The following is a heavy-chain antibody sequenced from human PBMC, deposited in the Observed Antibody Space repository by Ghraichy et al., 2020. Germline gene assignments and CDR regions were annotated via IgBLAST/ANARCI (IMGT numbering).Heavy chain of an antibody. CDR3: AKSKPEGGDAY. CDR2: ISNSGGST. J-gene: IGHJ4*02. D-gene: IGHD2-21*02. Sequence: GGSLRLSCAASGFTFSSYTMSWVRQAPGKGLEWVSAISNSGGSTYYADSVKGRFTISRDNSKNTLYLQMNSLRAEDTAVYYCAKSKPEGGDAYWGQGTVVTVSS. V-gene: IGHV3-23*01. CDR1: GFTFSSYT.